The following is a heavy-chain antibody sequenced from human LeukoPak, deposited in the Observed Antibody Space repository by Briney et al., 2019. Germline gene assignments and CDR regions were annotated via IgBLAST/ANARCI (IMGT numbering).Heavy chain of an antibody. Sequence: PGGSLRLSCSAAGFTFSCYAMHWVRQAPGKGLEYVSAISSNGGSRYYADSVKGRFTIPRDNSKNTLYLQMSSLRAENTAVYYCVVQGWVFRAPTQYYFDYWGQGTLVTVSS. J-gene: IGHJ4*02. CDR2: ISSNGGSR. D-gene: IGHD1-1*01. V-gene: IGHV3-64D*06. CDR1: GFTFSCYA. CDR3: VVQGWVFRAPTQYYFDY.